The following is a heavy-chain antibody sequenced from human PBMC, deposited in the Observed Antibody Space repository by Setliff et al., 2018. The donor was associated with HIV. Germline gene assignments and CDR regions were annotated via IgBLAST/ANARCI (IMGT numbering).Heavy chain of an antibody. V-gene: IGHV1-18*01. CDR1: GYTFTSYG. Sequence: ASVKVSCKASGYTFTSYGISWVRQAPGQGLEWMGWISGHNGRTNFAQKFQDRVTMTTDTPTSTIFMELRSLRSDDTAVYYCARDTNRKIDYWGQGVLVTVSS. CDR3: ARDTNRKIDY. D-gene: IGHD3-3*01. J-gene: IGHJ4*02. CDR2: ISGHNGRT.